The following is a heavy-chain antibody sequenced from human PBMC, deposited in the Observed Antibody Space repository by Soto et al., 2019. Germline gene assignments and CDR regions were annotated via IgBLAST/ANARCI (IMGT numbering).Heavy chain of an antibody. CDR2: INHSGST. V-gene: IGHV4-34*01. CDR3: ARGRRYYYYMDV. CDR1: GGSFSGYY. Sequence: SETLSLTCAVYGGSFSGYYWSWIRQPPGKGLEWIGEINHSGSTNYNPSLKSRVTISVDTSKNQFSLKLSSVTAADTAVYYCARGRRYYYYMDVWGKGTTVTVSS. J-gene: IGHJ6*03.